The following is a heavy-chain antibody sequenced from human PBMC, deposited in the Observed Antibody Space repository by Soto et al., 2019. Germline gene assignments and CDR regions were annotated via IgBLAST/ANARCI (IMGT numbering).Heavy chain of an antibody. D-gene: IGHD1-26*01. CDR2: ISYDGSNK. V-gene: IGHV3-30-3*01. J-gene: IGHJ4*02. Sequence: QVQLVESGGGVVQPGRSLSLSCAASGFTFSSYAMHWVRQAPGKGLGWVAVISYDGSNKYYADSVKGRFTISRDNSKNTLYLQMNSLRAEDTAVYYCARVSETIGWELIDYWGQGTLVTVSS. CDR3: ARVSETIGWELIDY. CDR1: GFTFSSYA.